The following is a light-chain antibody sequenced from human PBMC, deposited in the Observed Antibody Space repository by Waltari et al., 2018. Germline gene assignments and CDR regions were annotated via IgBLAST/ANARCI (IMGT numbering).Light chain of an antibody. CDR1: QGVSRA. CDR3: QHYLRLPVT. J-gene: IGKJ1*01. CDR2: GDS. Sequence: ELVLTQSPGTLALSLGERATVSCRSSQGVSRALAWYQQNPGPAPRLLIYGDSTRATGIPDRFSGSGSGTDFSLPISRLEPDDFAVYYCQHYLRLPVTFGQGTTVEI. V-gene: IGKV3-20*01.